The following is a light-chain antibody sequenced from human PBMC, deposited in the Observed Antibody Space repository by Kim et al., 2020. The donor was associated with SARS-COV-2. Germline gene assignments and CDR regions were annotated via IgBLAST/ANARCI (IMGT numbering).Light chain of an antibody. V-gene: IGKV3-20*01. Sequence: SPGERATLSCRASRSVSSSYLAWYQQKPGQAPRLLIYGASSRATGIPDRFSGSGSATDFTLTISRLEPEDFAVYYCQQYGSSPWTFGQGTKVGIK. CDR2: GAS. CDR3: QQYGSSPWT. CDR1: RSVSSSY. J-gene: IGKJ1*01.